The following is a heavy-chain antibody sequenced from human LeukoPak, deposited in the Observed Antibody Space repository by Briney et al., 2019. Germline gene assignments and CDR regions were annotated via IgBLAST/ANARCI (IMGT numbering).Heavy chain of an antibody. J-gene: IGHJ4*02. V-gene: IGHV3-9*01. CDR2: ISWNSGSI. CDR3: AKGPRGYCSSTSCYLGDY. D-gene: IGHD2-2*01. CDR1: GFTFDDYA. Sequence: GGSLTLSCAASGFTFDDYAMYWVRQAPGKGLEWVSGISWNSGSIGYADSVKGRFTISRDNAKNSLYLQMNSLRAEDTALYYCAKGPRGYCSSTSCYLGDYWGQGTLVTVSS.